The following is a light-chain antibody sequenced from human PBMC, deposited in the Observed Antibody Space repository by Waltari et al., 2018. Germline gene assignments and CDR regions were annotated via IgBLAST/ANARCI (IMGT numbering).Light chain of an antibody. CDR2: LAS. J-gene: IGKJ1*01. CDR3: QQSSSIPWT. V-gene: IGKV1-39*01. CDR1: QSTGKY. Sequence: DIQMTQSPSSLSAAVGDRITITCRASQSTGKYLNWYQKKPGKAPKLLIYLASRLQSGVPSRFSGSGSETDFTLTISSLQPEDFATYYCQQSSSIPWTFGQGTKVEI.